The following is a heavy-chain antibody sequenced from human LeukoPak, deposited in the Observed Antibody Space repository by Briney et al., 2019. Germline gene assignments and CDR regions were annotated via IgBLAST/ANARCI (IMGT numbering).Heavy chain of an antibody. J-gene: IGHJ4*02. CDR3: ARVGEDSSGWPYYFDY. CDR1: GGSISSYY. V-gene: IGHV4-59*01. CDR2: IYYSGST. D-gene: IGHD6-19*01. Sequence: SETLSLTCTVSGGSISSYYWSWIRQPPGKGLEWIGYIYYSGSTNYNPSLRSRVTISVDTSKNQFSPKLSSVTAADTAVYYCARVGEDSSGWPYYFDYWGQGTLVTVSS.